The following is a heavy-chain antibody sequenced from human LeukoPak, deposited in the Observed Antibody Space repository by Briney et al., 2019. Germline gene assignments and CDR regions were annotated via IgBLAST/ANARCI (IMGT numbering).Heavy chain of an antibody. Sequence: SETLSLTCTVSGGSISSTTYYWGWIRQPPGKGLEWIGSLYYSGSTYYNPSLKSRVTIAADTSKNQFSLKLTSGTAADTAAYYCARGSRLYSYGLFGYWGQGTLVTVSS. D-gene: IGHD5-18*01. CDR2: LYYSGST. CDR1: GGSISSTTYY. CDR3: ARGSRLYSYGLFGY. J-gene: IGHJ4*02. V-gene: IGHV4-39*01.